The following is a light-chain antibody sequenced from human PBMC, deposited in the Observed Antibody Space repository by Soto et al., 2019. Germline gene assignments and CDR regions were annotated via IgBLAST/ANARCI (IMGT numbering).Light chain of an antibody. CDR1: QGIRSD. J-gene: IGKJ1*01. CDR2: NAS. V-gene: IGKV1-6*01. Sequence: IQMTQSPSSLSASVGDRVTITCRATQGIRSDLGWYQQKPGEVPRHLIYNASTLQSGVPSRFSGSASPSGADFTLTISSLQPEDSATYYCLHDYNYPQTFGQGTRVEIK. CDR3: LHDYNYPQT.